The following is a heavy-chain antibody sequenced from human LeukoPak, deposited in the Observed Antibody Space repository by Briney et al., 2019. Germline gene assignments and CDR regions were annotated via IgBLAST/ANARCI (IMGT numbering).Heavy chain of an antibody. CDR1: GGSISSTSYY. CDR2: IYHTGTT. D-gene: IGHD2-15*01. CDR3: ARQECNGGSCYSRAIWFDP. Sequence: SETLSLTCNVSGGSISSTSYYWGWIRQPPGKGLEWIGSIYHTGTTYYSPSLKSRVTITVHTSKNQFSLKLSSVTAADTAVYYCARQECNGGSCYSRAIWFDPWGQGTLVTVSS. V-gene: IGHV4-39*01. J-gene: IGHJ5*02.